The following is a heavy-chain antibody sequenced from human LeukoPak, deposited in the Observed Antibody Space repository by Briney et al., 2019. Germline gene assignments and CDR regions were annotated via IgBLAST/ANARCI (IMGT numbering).Heavy chain of an antibody. CDR2: INPNSGGT. CDR3: ARDLGTHYYFWSGPNYYGMDV. Sequence: GASVKVSCKASGYTFTGYYMHWVRQAPGQGLEWMGWINPNSGGTNYAQKFQGRVTMTRDTSISTAYMELSRLRSDDTAVYYCARDLGTHYYFWSGPNYYGMDVWGQGTTVTVSS. CDR1: GYTFTGYY. J-gene: IGHJ6*02. V-gene: IGHV1-2*02. D-gene: IGHD3-3*01.